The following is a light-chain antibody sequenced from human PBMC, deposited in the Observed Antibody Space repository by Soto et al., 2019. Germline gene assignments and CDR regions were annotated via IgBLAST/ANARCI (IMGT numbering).Light chain of an antibody. J-gene: IGLJ2*01. CDR3: SSYTSSNTLV. Sequence: QSALTQPASVSGSPGQSITISCTGTSSDVGAYNYVSWYQQHPGKAPKLMIFEVSDRPSGVSNRFSGSKSGNTASLTISGLQAEDEADYYCSSYTSSNTLVFGGGTKVTFL. CDR2: EVS. V-gene: IGLV2-14*01. CDR1: SSDVGAYNY.